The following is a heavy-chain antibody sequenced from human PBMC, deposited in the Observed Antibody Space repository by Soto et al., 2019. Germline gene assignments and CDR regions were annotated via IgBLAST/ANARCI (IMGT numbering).Heavy chain of an antibody. CDR2: IIPILDVA. Sequence: SVKVSCKTSGGTFRTYTINWVRQAPGQGLEWMGRIIPILDVANYAQKFQGRVTITADNSKNTLYLQMNSLRAEDTAVYYCVGHYDILNEGYFDYWGQGTLVTVSS. V-gene: IGHV1-69*02. D-gene: IGHD3-9*01. CDR3: VGHYDILNEGYFDY. J-gene: IGHJ4*02. CDR1: GGTFRTYT.